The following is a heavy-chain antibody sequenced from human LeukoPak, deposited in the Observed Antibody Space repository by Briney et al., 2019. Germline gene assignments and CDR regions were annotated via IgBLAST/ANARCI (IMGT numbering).Heavy chain of an antibody. V-gene: IGHV4-34*01. CDR2: INHSGST. CDR3: ARDAFHGDSDAFDI. D-gene: IGHD4-17*01. J-gene: IGHJ3*02. CDR1: GGSFSGYY. Sequence: SETLSLTCAVYGGSFSGYYWSWIRQPPGKGLEWIGEINHSGSTNYNPSLKSRVTISVDTSKNQFSLKLSSVTAADTAVYYCARDAFHGDSDAFDIWGQGTMVTVSS.